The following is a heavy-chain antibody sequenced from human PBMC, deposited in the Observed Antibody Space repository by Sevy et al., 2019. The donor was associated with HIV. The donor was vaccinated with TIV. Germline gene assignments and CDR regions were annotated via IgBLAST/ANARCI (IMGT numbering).Heavy chain of an antibody. V-gene: IGHV3-53*01. CDR2: IYSGGRI. Sequence: GGSLRLSCAASGITVSSNYMSWVRQAPGKGLEWVSVIYSGGRIYYGDSVRGGFTVSRDNSKNTLYLQMNSLRAEDTALYYCARDFAKYYDFWSGYVDHGMDVWGQGTTVTVSS. CDR1: GITVSSNY. CDR3: ARDFAKYYDFWSGYVDHGMDV. D-gene: IGHD3-3*01. J-gene: IGHJ6*02.